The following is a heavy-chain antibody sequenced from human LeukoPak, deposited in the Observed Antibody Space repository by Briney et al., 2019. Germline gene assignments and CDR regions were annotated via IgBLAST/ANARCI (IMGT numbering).Heavy chain of an antibody. J-gene: IGHJ5*02. CDR3: ARDSGYGSEINWFDP. CDR1: GGTFSSYA. D-gene: IGHD3-10*01. V-gene: IGHV1-69*04. CDR2: IIPIFGIA. Sequence: SVKVSCKASGGTFSSYAISWVRQAPGQGLEWMGRIIPIFGIANYAQKFQGRVTITADKSTSTAYMELSSLRSEDTAVYYCARDSGYGSEINWFDPWGQGTLVTVSS.